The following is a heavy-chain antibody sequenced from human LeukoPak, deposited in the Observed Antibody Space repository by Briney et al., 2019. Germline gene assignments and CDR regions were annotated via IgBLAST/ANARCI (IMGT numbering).Heavy chain of an antibody. Sequence: GGSLRLSCATSGFTFSSYWMSWVRQAPGKGLEWVANIKQDGSEKYYVDSVKGRFTISRDNAKNSLYLQMNSLRAEDTAVYYCARDRYCTNGVCYYYFDYWGQGTLVTVSS. CDR1: GFTFSSYW. D-gene: IGHD2-8*01. CDR3: ARDRYCTNGVCYYYFDY. CDR2: IKQDGSEK. J-gene: IGHJ4*02. V-gene: IGHV3-7*01.